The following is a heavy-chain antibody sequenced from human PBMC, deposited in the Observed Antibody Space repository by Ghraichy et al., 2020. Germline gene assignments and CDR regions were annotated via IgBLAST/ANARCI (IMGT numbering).Heavy chain of an antibody. D-gene: IGHD2-2*01. J-gene: IGHJ6*02. CDR2: IYHSGST. CDR3: ARGPYCSSTSCYSSVGGMDV. V-gene: IGHV4-30-2*01. Sequence: SETLSLTCAVSGGSISSGGYSWSWIRQPPGKGLEWIGYIYHSGSTYYNPSLKSRVTISVDRSKNQFSLKLSSVTAADTAVYYCARGPYCSSTSCYSSVGGMDVWGQGTTVTVSS. CDR1: GGSISSGGYS.